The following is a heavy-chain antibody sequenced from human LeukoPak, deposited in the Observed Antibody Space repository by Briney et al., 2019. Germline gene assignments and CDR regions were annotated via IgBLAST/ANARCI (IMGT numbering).Heavy chain of an antibody. CDR2: IYYSGST. Sequence: SETLSLTCTVSDGSISSSSYYWGWIRQPPGKGLEWIGSIYYSGSTYYNPSLKSRVTISVDTSKNQFSLKLSSVTAADTAVYYCARHSRYFDWLQPPFDYWGQGTLVTVSS. V-gene: IGHV4-39*01. J-gene: IGHJ4*02. CDR3: ARHSRYFDWLQPPFDY. D-gene: IGHD3-9*01. CDR1: DGSISSSSYY.